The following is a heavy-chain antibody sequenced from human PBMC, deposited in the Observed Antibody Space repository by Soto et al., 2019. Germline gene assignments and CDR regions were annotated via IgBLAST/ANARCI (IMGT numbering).Heavy chain of an antibody. CDR2: INAGNGNT. CDR1: GYTFTSYA. CDR3: ARDLRYFDWLSIDYYGMDV. D-gene: IGHD3-9*01. V-gene: IGHV1-3*01. Sequence: ASVKVSCKASGYTFTSYAMHWARQAPGQRLEWMGWINAGNGNTKYSQKFQGRVTITRDTSASTAYMELSSLRSEDTAVYYCARDLRYFDWLSIDYYGMDVWGQGTTVTVSS. J-gene: IGHJ6*02.